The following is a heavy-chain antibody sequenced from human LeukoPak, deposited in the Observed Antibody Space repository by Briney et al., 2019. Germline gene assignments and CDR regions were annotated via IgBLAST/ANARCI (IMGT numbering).Heavy chain of an antibody. J-gene: IGHJ4*02. V-gene: IGHV4-34*01. CDR3: ARGLPHFDY. CDR1: GGSFSGYY. CDR2: INHSGST. Sequence: PSETLSLTCAVYGGSFSGYYWSWIRQPPGKGLEWIGEINHSGSTNYNPSLKSRVTISVDTSKNQFSLKLSSVTAADTAAYYCARGLPHFDYWGQGTLVTVSS.